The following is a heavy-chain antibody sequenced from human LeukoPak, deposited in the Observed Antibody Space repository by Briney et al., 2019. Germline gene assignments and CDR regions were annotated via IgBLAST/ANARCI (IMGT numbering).Heavy chain of an antibody. D-gene: IGHD6-6*01. Sequence: SETLSLTCTVSGGSISSSSYYWGWIRQPPGKGLEWIGSIYYSGSTYYNPSLKSRVTISVDTSKNQFSLKLSSVTAADTAVYYCARQYSSSSPYYYFYYYMDVWGKGTTVTVSS. CDR3: ARQYSSSSPYYYFYYYMDV. V-gene: IGHV4-39*01. CDR1: GGSISSSSYY. J-gene: IGHJ6*03. CDR2: IYYSGST.